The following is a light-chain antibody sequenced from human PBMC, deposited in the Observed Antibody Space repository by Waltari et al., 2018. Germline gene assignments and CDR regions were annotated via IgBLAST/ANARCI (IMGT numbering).Light chain of an antibody. J-gene: IGLJ2*01. Sequence: QSALTQPASVSGSPGQSITMSCTGTNSDVGNYNYVSWYQHHPGTAPKVMFFGVGKRPSGVSARFSGSKSGNTASLTISGLQTEDEADYSCCSYAGTSTLIFGGGTKLTVL. CDR3: CSYAGTSTLI. CDR1: NSDVGNYNY. V-gene: IGLV2-23*02. CDR2: GVG.